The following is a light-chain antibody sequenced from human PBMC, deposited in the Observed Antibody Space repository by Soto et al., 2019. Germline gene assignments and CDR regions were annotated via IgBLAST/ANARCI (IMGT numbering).Light chain of an antibody. CDR3: QQYNSYST. CDR1: QSISSR. CDR2: DAS. V-gene: IGKV1-5*01. J-gene: IGKJ1*01. Sequence: DIQMTQSPSTLSASVGDRVTITCRASQSISSRLAWYQQKPGKAHKLLIYDASSLESGVPSRFSGSGAGTEFTLTISSLQPDDFATYYCQQYNSYSTFGQGTKVDIK.